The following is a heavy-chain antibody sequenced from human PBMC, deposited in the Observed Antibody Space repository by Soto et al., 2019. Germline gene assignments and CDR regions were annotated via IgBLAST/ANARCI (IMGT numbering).Heavy chain of an antibody. V-gene: IGHV3-21*01. J-gene: IGHJ3*02. CDR3: ASLGAESGWLPTADAFDI. CDR2: ISSSGNI. CDR1: GFTFSGYN. Sequence: GGSLRLSCAASGFTFSGYNMTWVRQAPGKGPDWVSSISSSGNIDYADSVKGRFAISRDNAKRALYLQMNSLRAEDTAVYYCASLGAESGWLPTADAFDIWGQGTMVTVSS. D-gene: IGHD2-2*01.